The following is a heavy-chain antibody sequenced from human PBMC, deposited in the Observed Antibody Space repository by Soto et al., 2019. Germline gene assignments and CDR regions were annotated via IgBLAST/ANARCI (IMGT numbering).Heavy chain of an antibody. CDR1: GFTFSSYS. V-gene: IGHV3-48*01. J-gene: IGHJ4*02. CDR2: ISSSSSTI. CDR3: ARENWFFDY. Sequence: GSLRLSCAASGFTFSSYSMNWVRQAPGKGLEWVSYISSSSSTIYYADSVKGRFTISRDNAKNSLYLQMNSLRAEDTAVYYCARENWFFDYWGQGTPVTVSS. D-gene: IGHD3-10*01.